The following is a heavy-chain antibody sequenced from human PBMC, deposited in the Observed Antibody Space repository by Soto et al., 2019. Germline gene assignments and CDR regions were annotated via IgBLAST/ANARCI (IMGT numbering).Heavy chain of an antibody. Sequence: SETLSPTCPLPRYSITSSSYDLALYRQPPGKGLEWIGSIYYSGSTYYNPSLKSRVTISVDTSENQFSLKLSSVTAADTAVYYCAMIVGATPVFDYYGMDVWGQGTTVS. V-gene: IGHV4-39*01. J-gene: IGHJ6*02. CDR1: RYSITSSSYD. CDR3: AMIVGATPVFDYYGMDV. D-gene: IGHD1-26*01. CDR2: IYYSGST.